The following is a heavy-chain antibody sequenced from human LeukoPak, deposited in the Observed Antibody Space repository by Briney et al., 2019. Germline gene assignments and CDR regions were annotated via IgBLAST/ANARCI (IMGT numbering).Heavy chain of an antibody. D-gene: IGHD3-9*01. CDR3: AKDVKTGYYYFDY. Sequence: GGSLRLSCAASGFTFSSYAMSWVRQAPGKGLEWVSTISGSGGSTHYADSVKGRFTISRDNSKNTLYLQMNSLRAEDTAVYYCAKDVKTGYYYFDYWGQGTLVTVSS. V-gene: IGHV3-23*01. J-gene: IGHJ4*02. CDR2: ISGSGGST. CDR1: GFTFSSYA.